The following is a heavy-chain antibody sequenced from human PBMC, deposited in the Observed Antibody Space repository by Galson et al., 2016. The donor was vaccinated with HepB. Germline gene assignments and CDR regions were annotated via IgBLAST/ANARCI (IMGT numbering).Heavy chain of an antibody. CDR3: AGTILTGYYNFFDY. Sequence: SETLSLTCTVSGGSISSYYWSWIRQPPGKGLEWIGYINYSGSTNYNPSLKSRFTISIDTSKNQFSLNLSSVTAADPAVYYCAGTILTGYYNFFDYWGQGTLVTVSS. CDR2: INYSGST. D-gene: IGHD3-9*01. J-gene: IGHJ4*02. CDR1: GGSISSYY. V-gene: IGHV4-59*01.